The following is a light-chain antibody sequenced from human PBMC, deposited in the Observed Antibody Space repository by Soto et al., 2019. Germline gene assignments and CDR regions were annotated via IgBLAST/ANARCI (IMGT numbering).Light chain of an antibody. Sequence: EIVMTQSPATLSVSPGERATLSCRASQSVSSNLAWYQQKPGQAPRLLIYGASTRATGIPARFSGSGSGTEFTLTINSLQSTDFAVYYCQQDNNWPPYTFGQGTKLESK. V-gene: IGKV3-15*01. CDR1: QSVSSN. CDR2: GAS. CDR3: QQDNNWPPYT. J-gene: IGKJ2*01.